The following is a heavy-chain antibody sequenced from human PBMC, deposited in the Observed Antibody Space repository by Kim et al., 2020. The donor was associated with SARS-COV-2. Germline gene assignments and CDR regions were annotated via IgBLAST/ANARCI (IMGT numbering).Heavy chain of an antibody. CDR2: ISSGGSST. V-gene: IGHV3-23*01. J-gene: IGHJ4*02. CDR1: EFSFSEYA. Sequence: GGSLRLSCAASEFSFSEYAMDWVRQAPGKGLEWVSRISSGGSSTYYADSVKGRFTISEDNCKNTLYLQMNSLRTEDTAVYYCAKDRYCSGGICPLDYWGQGTLVTVSS. CDR3: AKDRYCSGGICPLDY. D-gene: IGHD2-15*01.